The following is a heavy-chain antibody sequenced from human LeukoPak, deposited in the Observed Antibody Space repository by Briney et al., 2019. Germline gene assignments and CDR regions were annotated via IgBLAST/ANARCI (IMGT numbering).Heavy chain of an antibody. CDR1: GFTFSSYG. V-gene: IGHV3-30*18. D-gene: IGHD5-18*01. CDR2: ISYDGSNK. Sequence: PGRSLRLSCAASGFTFSSYGMHWVRQAPGKGLEWVAVISYDGSNKYYADSVKGRFTISRDNSKNTLYLQMNSLRAEDTAVYYCAKAYSYGSKVYYYYGMDVWGQGTTVTVSS. J-gene: IGHJ6*02. CDR3: AKAYSYGSKVYYYYGMDV.